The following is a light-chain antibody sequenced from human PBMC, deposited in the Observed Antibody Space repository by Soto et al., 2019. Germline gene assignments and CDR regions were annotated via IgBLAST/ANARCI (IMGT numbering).Light chain of an antibody. V-gene: IGLV2-14*01. CDR3: SSYTSSRSYV. J-gene: IGLJ1*01. CDR1: SSDVGGYNY. CDR2: DVS. Sequence: QSALTQPASVSGSPGQSITLSCTGTSSDVGGYNYVSWYQQHPGKAPKLMIYDVSNRPSGVSNRFSGSKSGNTASLTISGLQAEDEADYYCSSYTSSRSYVFGTGTKLTV.